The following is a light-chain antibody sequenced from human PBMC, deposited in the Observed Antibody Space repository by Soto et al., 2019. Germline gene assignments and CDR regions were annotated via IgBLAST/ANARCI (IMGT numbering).Light chain of an antibody. V-gene: IGLV2-14*03. CDR2: DVT. CDR1: SSDIGSYNF. Sequence: QSVLTQPASVSGSPGQSITISCTGTSSDIGSYNFVSWYQRHPGNPPKLIIFDVTKRPSGVSSRFAASKSGNTASLTISGLQAEDEADYYCCSYTSTNTLVVFGGGTKLTVL. J-gene: IGLJ2*01. CDR3: CSYTSTNTLVV.